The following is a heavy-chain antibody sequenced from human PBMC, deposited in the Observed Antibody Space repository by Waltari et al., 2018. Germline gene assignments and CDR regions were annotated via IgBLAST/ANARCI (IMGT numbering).Heavy chain of an antibody. Sequence: QLRLQESGPGLVKPSETLSLTCSVSGGSITTNRHYFGWIRQPPGQGLEWIATISYNGATYSSPSLKSRVTISRDTSKNQLSLTLDSVTATDTAVYYCATYIGASLGTAAFDVWGQGTMVTVSS. CDR3: ATYIGASLGTAAFDV. CDR2: ISYNGAT. D-gene: IGHD1-1*01. CDR1: GGSITTNRHY. V-gene: IGHV4-39*01. J-gene: IGHJ3*01.